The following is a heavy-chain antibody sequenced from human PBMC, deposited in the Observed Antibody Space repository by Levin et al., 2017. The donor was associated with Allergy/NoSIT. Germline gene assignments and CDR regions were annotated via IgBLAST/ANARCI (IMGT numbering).Heavy chain of an antibody. CDR1: GFIFSDYY. V-gene: IGHV3-11*01. Sequence: PGGSLRLSCAASGFIFSDYYMSWIRQAPGKGLEWVSYISSSGTTIYYADSVKGRFTISRDNAKNSLYLQMNTLRAEDTAVYYCARDLGSYGSGSYFPSAYWGQGTLVTVSS. D-gene: IGHD3-10*01. CDR2: ISSSGTTI. J-gene: IGHJ4*02. CDR3: ARDLGSYGSGSYFPSAY.